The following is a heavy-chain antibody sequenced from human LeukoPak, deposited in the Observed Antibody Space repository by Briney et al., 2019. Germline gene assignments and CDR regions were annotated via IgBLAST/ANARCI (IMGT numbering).Heavy chain of an antibody. D-gene: IGHD6-13*01. Sequence: PGGSLRLSCAASGFTFSSYGMHWVRQAPGKGLEWVAVIWYDGSNKYYADSVKGRFTISRDNSKNTLYLQMNSLRAEDTAVYYCAKYSSSWSQYNWFDPWGQGTLVIVSS. CDR2: IWYDGSNK. J-gene: IGHJ5*02. CDR3: AKYSSSWSQYNWFDP. CDR1: GFTFSSYG. V-gene: IGHV3-33*06.